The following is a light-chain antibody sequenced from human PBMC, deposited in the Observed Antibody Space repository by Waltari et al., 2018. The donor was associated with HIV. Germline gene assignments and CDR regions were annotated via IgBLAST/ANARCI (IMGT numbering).Light chain of an antibody. CDR3: HQYGSSFWT. J-gene: IGKJ1*01. Sequence: EIVLTQSPGTLSSSPGERATLSGVTSEAIKRTYLSWYQQKDGQAPRLLIYGATNRAPGIPDRFSGSGSGTEFNLTINGLETEDFVVYYCHQYGSSFWTFGQGTKVEVK. CDR2: GAT. CDR1: EAIKRTY. V-gene: IGKV3-20*01.